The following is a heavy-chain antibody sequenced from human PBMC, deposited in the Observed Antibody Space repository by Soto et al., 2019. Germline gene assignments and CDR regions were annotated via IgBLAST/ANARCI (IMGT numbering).Heavy chain of an antibody. CDR2: IYYTGNT. J-gene: IGHJ6*02. CDR3: ARSDCSSTSCYFPYYYNGMDV. CDR1: GGSVNNNNYY. D-gene: IGHD2-2*01. Sequence: SETLSLTCTVSGGSVNNNNYYWGWIRQTPGKGLEWIGSIYYTGNTYYNPSLKSRVTISVDTSKNQFSLRLSSVTAADTSVYFCARSDCSSTSCYFPYYYNGMDVWGQGTTVT. V-gene: IGHV4-39*01.